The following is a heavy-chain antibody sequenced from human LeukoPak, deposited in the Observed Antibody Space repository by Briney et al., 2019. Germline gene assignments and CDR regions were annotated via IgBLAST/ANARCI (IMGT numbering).Heavy chain of an antibody. J-gene: IGHJ4*02. D-gene: IGHD2-8*02. CDR2: ISNSGGST. V-gene: IGHV3-23*01. Sequence: GGSLRLSCAASGFTFSSFAMSWVRQAPGKGLEWVSTISNSGGSTYYADSAKGRFTISRDNSKNTLYLQMNSLRVEDTAVYYCAKEASPGGEDYWGQGTLVTVSS. CDR1: GFTFSSFA. CDR3: AKEASPGGEDY.